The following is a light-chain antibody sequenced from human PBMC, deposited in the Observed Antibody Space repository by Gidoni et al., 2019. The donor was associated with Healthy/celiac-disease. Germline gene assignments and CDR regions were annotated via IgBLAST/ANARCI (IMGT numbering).Light chain of an antibody. CDR2: AAS. V-gene: IGKV3-20*01. CDR1: QSVSSSY. Sequence: EIVLTQSPGTLSLSPGERATLSCRASQSVSSSYLAWYQQKPGQAHRLPIYAASSRATGSPDRFSGNASETDLTITIRRLESEDSEVYDCRQYGSSNRYTIDQXTKLEIK. J-gene: IGKJ2*01. CDR3: RQYGSSNRYT.